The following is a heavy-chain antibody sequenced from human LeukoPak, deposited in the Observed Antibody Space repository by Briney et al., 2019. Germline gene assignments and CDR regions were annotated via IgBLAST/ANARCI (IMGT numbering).Heavy chain of an antibody. Sequence: PSETLSLTCTVSGGSISSYSWSWIRQPPGKGLEWIGFIYDSGSTNYNPSLKSRVTISVDTSKNQFSLKLSSVTAADTAVYYCARRAWYFDLWGRGTLVTVSS. V-gene: IGHV4-59*01. CDR1: GGSISSYS. CDR3: ARRAWYFDL. CDR2: IYDSGST. J-gene: IGHJ2*01.